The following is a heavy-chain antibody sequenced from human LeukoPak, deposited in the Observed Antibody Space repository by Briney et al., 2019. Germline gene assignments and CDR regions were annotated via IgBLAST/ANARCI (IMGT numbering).Heavy chain of an antibody. CDR3: AREGIVVVPAAIFKIDRQVYMDV. V-gene: IGHV1-46*01. D-gene: IGHD2-2*01. Sequence: ASVKVSCKASGYTFTSYYMHWVRQAPGQGLEWMGIINPSGGSTSYAQKFQGRVTMTRDMSTSTVYMELSSLRSEDTAVHYCAREGIVVVPAAIFKIDRQVYMDVWGKGTTVTVSS. CDR1: GYTFTSYY. CDR2: INPSGGST. J-gene: IGHJ6*03.